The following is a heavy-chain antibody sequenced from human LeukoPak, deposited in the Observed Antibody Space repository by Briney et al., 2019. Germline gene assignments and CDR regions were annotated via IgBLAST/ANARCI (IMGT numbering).Heavy chain of an antibody. CDR3: GRQNRHDSSSYYYDY. CDR2: IFYREST. CDR1: GGSISSSYYY. D-gene: IGHD3-22*01. Sequence: AESLSLTCTVSGGSISSSYYYWGWLRQPPGKGLEWIGSIFYRESTYYNPSLKSRVTISVDTSKNQFFLKLSSVTAADTAVYYCGRQNRHDSSSYYYDYWGQGTLVTVSS. J-gene: IGHJ4*02. V-gene: IGHV4-39*01.